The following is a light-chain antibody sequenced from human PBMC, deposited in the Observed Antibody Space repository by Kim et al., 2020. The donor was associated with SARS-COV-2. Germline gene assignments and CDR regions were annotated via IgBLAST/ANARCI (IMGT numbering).Light chain of an antibody. Sequence: DIQMTQSPSTRSASMGDRVTITCRASQSINTWLAWYQQRPGKAPKLLIYQASTLQSGVPSRFSGSGSGTEFTLTISSLQPDDFATYYCQQYHSSSYLTFGQGTKLEI. J-gene: IGKJ2*01. V-gene: IGKV1-5*03. CDR2: QAS. CDR1: QSINTW. CDR3: QQYHSSSYLT.